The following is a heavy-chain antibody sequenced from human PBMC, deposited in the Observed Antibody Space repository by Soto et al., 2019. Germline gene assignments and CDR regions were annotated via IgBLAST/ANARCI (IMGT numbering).Heavy chain of an antibody. CDR3: ARDMVRGVIILGYYYYGMDV. CDR2: IIPIFGTA. CDR1: GGTFSSYA. J-gene: IGHJ6*02. D-gene: IGHD3-10*01. V-gene: IGHV1-69*13. Sequence: SVKVSCKASGGTFSSYAISWVRQAPGQGLEWMGGIIPIFGTANYAQKFQGRVTITADESTSAAYMELSSLRSEDTAVYYCARDMVRGVIILGYYYYGMDVWGQGTTVTVSS.